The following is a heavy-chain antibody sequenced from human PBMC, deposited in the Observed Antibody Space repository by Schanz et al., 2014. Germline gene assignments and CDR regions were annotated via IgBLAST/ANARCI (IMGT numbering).Heavy chain of an antibody. D-gene: IGHD1-26*01. CDR1: GFTVSSNY. CDR3: VKDLQRELLRDDHYYGMDV. J-gene: IGHJ6*02. V-gene: IGHV3-53*01. CDR2: IYSDGRT. Sequence: EVQLVESGGGLIQPGGSLRLSCVASGFTVSSNYMSWVRQAPGKGLEWVSVIYSDGRTYYGDSVKGRFTTSRDNSKNTMYLQMNSLRAEDTAVYYCVKDLQRELLRDDHYYGMDVWGQGTTVTVSS.